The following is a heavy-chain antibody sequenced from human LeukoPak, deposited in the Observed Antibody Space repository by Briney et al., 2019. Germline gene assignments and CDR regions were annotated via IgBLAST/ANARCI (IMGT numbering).Heavy chain of an antibody. CDR2: ISSSGRTI. CDR1: GFTFSSYD. V-gene: IGHV3-48*03. Sequence: PGGSLRLSCAASGFTFSSYDVNWVRQAPGKGLEWVSYISSSGRTIYYADSVKGRFTISRDNSKNTLYLQMNSLRAEDPAVYFCARDHGDYSGKDYWGQGTLVTVSS. D-gene: IGHD4-17*01. J-gene: IGHJ4*02. CDR3: ARDHGDYSGKDY.